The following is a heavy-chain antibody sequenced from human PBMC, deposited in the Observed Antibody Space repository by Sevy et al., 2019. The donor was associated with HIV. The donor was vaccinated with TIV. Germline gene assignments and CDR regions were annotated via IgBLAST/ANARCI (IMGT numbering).Heavy chain of an antibody. CDR2: ISYDGDDK. Sequence: GGSLRLSCEASGFTFSNYAMHWVRQAPGKGLEWVALISYDGDDKYYADSVRGRFIISRENSRKTLYVQMNSLRAEDTAVYYCAKDPTAYCSGGSCWFDYWGQGTLVTVSS. J-gene: IGHJ4*02. D-gene: IGHD2-15*01. CDR1: GFTFSNYA. CDR3: AKDPTAYCSGGSCWFDY. V-gene: IGHV3-30-3*01.